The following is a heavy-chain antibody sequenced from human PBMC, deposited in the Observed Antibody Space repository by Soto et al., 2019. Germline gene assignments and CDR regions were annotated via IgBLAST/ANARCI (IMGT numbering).Heavy chain of an antibody. V-gene: IGHV3-33*01. CDR3: ARGGGSDYPDTLPFGMDV. CDR1: GFNFRSYG. Sequence: QVQLVESGGGVVQPGRSLRLSCAASGFNFRSYGMHWVRQAPGKGLEWVAVIWYDGSNKYYVDSVKGRFTISRDNSKNTLSLQMNSLRDEDTAVYYCARGGGSDYPDTLPFGMDVWGQGTTVTVSS. D-gene: IGHD1-26*01. CDR2: IWYDGSNK. J-gene: IGHJ6*02.